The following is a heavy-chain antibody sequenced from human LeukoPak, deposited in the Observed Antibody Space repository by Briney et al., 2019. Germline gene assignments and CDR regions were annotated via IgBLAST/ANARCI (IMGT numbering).Heavy chain of an antibody. CDR3: AKGCGGTCYSDFDY. D-gene: IGHD2-15*01. Sequence: GGSLRLSCAASGFTFSDYYMSWIRQAPGKGLEWVSYISSSGSTIYYADSVKGRFTISRDNSKNTLFLQMNSLRVEDTAEYYCAKGCGGTCYSDFDYWGQGTLVTVSS. J-gene: IGHJ4*02. CDR2: ISSSGSTI. V-gene: IGHV3-11*01. CDR1: GFTFSDYY.